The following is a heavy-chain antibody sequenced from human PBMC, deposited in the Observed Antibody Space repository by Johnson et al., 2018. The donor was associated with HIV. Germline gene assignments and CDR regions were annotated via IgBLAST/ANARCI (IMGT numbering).Heavy chain of an antibody. CDR1: GFTVSSNY. J-gene: IGHJ3*02. Sequence: VQLVESGGGLIQPGGSLRLSCAASGFTVSSNYMSWVRQAPGKGLAWVSVIYSGGSTYYADSVKGRFTISRDNSKNTLYLQMNSLRAEDTAVYYCASRLIAAGEGAFDIWGQGTMVTVSS. CDR3: ASRLIAAGEGAFDI. V-gene: IGHV3-53*01. D-gene: IGHD6-13*01. CDR2: IYSGGST.